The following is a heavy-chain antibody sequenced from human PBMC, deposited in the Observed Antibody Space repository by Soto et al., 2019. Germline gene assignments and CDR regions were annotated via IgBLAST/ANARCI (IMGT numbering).Heavy chain of an antibody. Sequence: SVKVSCKASGGTFSSYAISWVRQAPGQGLEWMGGIIPIFGTANYAQKFQGRVTITADESTSTAYMELSSLRSEDTAVYYCARDRSLLYYDSSRYYFDYWGQGTLVTVSS. J-gene: IGHJ4*02. V-gene: IGHV1-69*13. CDR1: GGTFSSYA. CDR3: ARDRSLLYYDSSRYYFDY. D-gene: IGHD3-22*01. CDR2: IIPIFGTA.